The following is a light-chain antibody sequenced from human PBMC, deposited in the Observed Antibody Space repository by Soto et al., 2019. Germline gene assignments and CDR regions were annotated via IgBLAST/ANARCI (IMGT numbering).Light chain of an antibody. CDR3: SSYAGDNSFA. J-gene: IGLJ1*01. Sequence: QSVLTQPPSASGSPGQSVTISCTGTSSDVGASNYVSWYQQHSDKAPKLMIYEVSKRPSGVPDRFSGSKSGNTASLTVSGLQAEDEADYYCSSYAGDNSFAFGSGTKVPVL. V-gene: IGLV2-8*01. CDR2: EVS. CDR1: SSDVGASNY.